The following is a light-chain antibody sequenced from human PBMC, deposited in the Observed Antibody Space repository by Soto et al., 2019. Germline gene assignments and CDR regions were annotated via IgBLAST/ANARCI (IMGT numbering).Light chain of an antibody. CDR1: QGINTY. CDR2: DAS. J-gene: IGKJ4*01. Sequence: DIQMTQSPSSLSGSVGDRVTITCQASQGINTYLSWYQQKPGKAPKLLIYDASDLETGVPSRFSGSRSGTEFTFTISSLQVEDVATYYCQQYHNLPLTFGGGTRVEIK. CDR3: QQYHNLPLT. V-gene: IGKV1-33*01.